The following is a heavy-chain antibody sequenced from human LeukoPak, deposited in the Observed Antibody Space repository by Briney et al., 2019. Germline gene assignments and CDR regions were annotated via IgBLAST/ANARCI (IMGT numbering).Heavy chain of an antibody. V-gene: IGHV3-23*01. J-gene: IGHJ4*02. CDR2: ISGSGDDT. D-gene: IGHD6-6*01. Sequence: GGSLRLSCAASGFTFSSYVMSWVRQTPGKGLEWVSAISGSGDDTYYADSVKGRFTISRDNSKNTLYPQMNSLRAEDTAIYYCARDSSHYLGSSDYWGQGTLVTVSS. CDR1: GFTFSSYV. CDR3: ARDSSHYLGSSDY.